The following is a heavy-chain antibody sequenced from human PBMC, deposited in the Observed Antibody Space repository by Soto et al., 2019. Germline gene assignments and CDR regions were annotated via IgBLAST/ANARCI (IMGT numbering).Heavy chain of an antibody. D-gene: IGHD2-2*01. J-gene: IGHJ6*02. CDR1: GYTFTSYG. CDR2: ISAYNGNT. V-gene: IGHV1-18*04. CDR3: ATVYCSSTSCYGDYYYYGMDV. Sequence: ASVKVSCKASGYTFTSYGISWVRQAPGQGLEWMGWISAYNGNTNYAQKLQGRVTMTTDTSTSTAYMELRSLRSDDTAVYYCATVYCSSTSCYGDYYYYGMDVWGQGTTVTAP.